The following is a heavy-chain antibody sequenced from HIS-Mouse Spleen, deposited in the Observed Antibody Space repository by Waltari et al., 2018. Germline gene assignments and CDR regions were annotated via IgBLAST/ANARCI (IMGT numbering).Heavy chain of an antibody. D-gene: IGHD3-10*01. CDR1: GFTFSSYA. V-gene: IGHV3-30*04. J-gene: IGHJ4*02. Sequence: QVQLVESGGGVVQPGRSLRLSCAASGFTFSSYAMHWVRQAPGKGRGLVAVKAYDGRNKYYADTVKGRLIISRDNSKNTLYLQMNSLRAEDTAVYYCAREGDLWGQGTLVTVSS. CDR2: KAYDGRNK. CDR3: AREGDL.